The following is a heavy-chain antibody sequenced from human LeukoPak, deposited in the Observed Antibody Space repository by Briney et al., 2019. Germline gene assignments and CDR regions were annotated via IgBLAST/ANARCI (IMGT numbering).Heavy chain of an antibody. V-gene: IGHV3-43*02. CDR1: GFTFDDYA. Sequence: GGSLRLSCAASGFTFDDYAMHWVRQAPGKGLEWVSLISGDGGSPYYADSVKGRFTISRDNSKNSLYLQMTSLRTEDTALYYCAKDGWRGYYNLFDPWGQGTLVTVSP. CDR2: ISGDGGSP. J-gene: IGHJ5*01. D-gene: IGHD3-3*01. CDR3: AKDGWRGYYNLFDP.